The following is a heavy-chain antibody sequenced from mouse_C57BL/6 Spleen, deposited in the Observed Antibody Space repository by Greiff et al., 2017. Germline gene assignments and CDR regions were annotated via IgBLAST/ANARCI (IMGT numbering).Heavy chain of an antibody. V-gene: IGHV1-50*01. J-gene: IGHJ4*01. Sequence: VQLQQPGAELVKPGASVKLSCKASGYTFTSYWMQWVKQRPGQGLEWIGEIDPSDSYTNYNQKFKGKATLTVDTSSSTAYMQLSSLTSEDSAVYYCARYQGYAMDYWGQGTSVTVSS. CDR2: IDPSDSYT. CDR1: GYTFTSYW. CDR3: ARYQGYAMDY.